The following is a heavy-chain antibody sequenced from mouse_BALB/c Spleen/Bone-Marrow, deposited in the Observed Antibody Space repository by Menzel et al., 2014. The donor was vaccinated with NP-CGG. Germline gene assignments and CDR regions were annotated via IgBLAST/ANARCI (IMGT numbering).Heavy chain of an antibody. CDR3: ARPRGNYAMDY. Sequence: EVQLVESGGGLVQPGGSLKLSCAASGFDFSRYWMSWVRQAPGKGLEWIGEINPDSSTINYTPSLKDKFIISRDNAKNTLYLQMSKVRSEDTARYDCARPRGNYAMDYWGQGTSVTVSS. CDR2: INPDSSTI. J-gene: IGHJ4*01. CDR1: GFDFSRYW. V-gene: IGHV4-1*02.